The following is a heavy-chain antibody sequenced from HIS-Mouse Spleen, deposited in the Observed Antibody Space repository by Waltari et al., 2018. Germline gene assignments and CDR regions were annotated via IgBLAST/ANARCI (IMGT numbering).Heavy chain of an antibody. CDR3: AREIPYSSSWYDWYFDL. CDR1: GGSISSSSYY. V-gene: IGHV4-39*07. J-gene: IGHJ2*01. CDR2: IYYSGST. Sequence: QLHLQESGPGPVKPSENLSPPCTVPGGSISSSSYYWGWIRPPPGKGLEWIGSIYYSGSTYYNPSLKSRVTISVDTSKNQFSLKLSSVTAADTAVYYCAREIPYSSSWYDWYFDLWGRGTLVTVSS. D-gene: IGHD6-13*01.